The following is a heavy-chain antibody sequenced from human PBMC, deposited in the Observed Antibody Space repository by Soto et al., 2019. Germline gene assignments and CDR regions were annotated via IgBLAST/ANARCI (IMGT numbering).Heavy chain of an antibody. Sequence: GGSLRLSCATSGFIFENFGMSWVRQAPGKGLEWISSISGSGFKKYYADSVKGRFTISRDNSKSTVYLELNNLSAEDTAVYHCAKNQGVELVPLATVDWFDPWGQGSVVTVSS. V-gene: IGHV3-23*01. CDR3: AKNQGVELVPLATVDWFDP. D-gene: IGHD1-26*01. CDR2: ISGSGFKK. J-gene: IGHJ5*02. CDR1: GFIFENFG.